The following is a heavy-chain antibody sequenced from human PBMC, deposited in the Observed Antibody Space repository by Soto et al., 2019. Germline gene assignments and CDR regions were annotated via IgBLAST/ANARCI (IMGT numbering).Heavy chain of an antibody. Sequence: QVQLVQSGAEVKKPGASVKVSCKASGYTFTSYAMHWVRQAPGQRLEWMGWINAGNGNTKYSQKFQGRGTITRDTSASTAYMELSSLRSEDTAVYYCARDPYSSGSQFEYWGQGTLVTVSS. V-gene: IGHV1-3*01. J-gene: IGHJ4*02. CDR1: GYTFTSYA. CDR2: INAGNGNT. D-gene: IGHD6-19*01. CDR3: ARDPYSSGSQFEY.